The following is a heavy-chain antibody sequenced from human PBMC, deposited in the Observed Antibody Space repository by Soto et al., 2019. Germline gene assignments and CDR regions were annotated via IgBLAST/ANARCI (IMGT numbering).Heavy chain of an antibody. CDR3: ASRGVYCSSTSCYGAVYYYYYGMDV. D-gene: IGHD2-2*01. J-gene: IGHJ6*02. CDR1: GGTFSSYA. Sequence: ASVKVSCKASGGTFSSYAISWVRQAPGQGLEWMGGIIPIFGTANYAQKFQGRVTITADESASTAYMELSSLRSEDTAVYYCASRGVYCSSTSCYGAVYYYYYGMDVWGQGXTVTVYS. CDR2: IIPIFGTA. V-gene: IGHV1-69*13.